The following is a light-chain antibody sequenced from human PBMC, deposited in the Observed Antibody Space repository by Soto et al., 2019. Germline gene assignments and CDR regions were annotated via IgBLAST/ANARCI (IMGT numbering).Light chain of an antibody. CDR2: GAS. CDR1: QSVSSN. Sequence: EIVMTQSPATLSVSPGERATLSCRASQSVSSNLAWYQQKPGQAPRLLIYGASTRATGIPARFSGSGSGTEFTLTISSLQSEDFAVYYCQQYNNWHPFTFGQGTKVEI. J-gene: IGKJ1*01. V-gene: IGKV3D-15*01. CDR3: QQYNNWHPFT.